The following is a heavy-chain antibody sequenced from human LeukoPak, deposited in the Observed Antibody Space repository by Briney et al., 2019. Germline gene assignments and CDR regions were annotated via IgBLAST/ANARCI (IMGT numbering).Heavy chain of an antibody. CDR2: ISSSGSST. J-gene: IGHJ6*03. V-gene: IGHV3-23*01. D-gene: IGHD1-26*01. CDR1: GFAFSNHA. Sequence: GGSLRLSCAASGFAFSNHAMSWVRQAPGRGLEWVSGISSSGSSTFFADHVKGRFTISRDNAKNSLYLQMTTLQAEDTAVYYCARRSPGTSSLFYYYMDVWGKGTTVTVSS. CDR3: ARRSPGTSSLFYYYMDV.